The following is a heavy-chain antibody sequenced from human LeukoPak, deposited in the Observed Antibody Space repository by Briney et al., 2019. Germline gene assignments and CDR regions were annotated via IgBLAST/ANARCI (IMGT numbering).Heavy chain of an antibody. J-gene: IGHJ6*03. D-gene: IGHD6-25*01. CDR2: IYTSGST. V-gene: IGHV4-61*02. Sequence: SETLSLTCTVSGGSISSGSHYWSWIRQPAGKGLEWIGRIYTSGSTNYNPSLKSRVTISVDTSRNQFSLKLSSVTAADTAVYYCARDTPSGYYYYYMDVWGKGTTVTVSS. CDR3: ARDTPSGYYYYYMDV. CDR1: GGSISSGSHY.